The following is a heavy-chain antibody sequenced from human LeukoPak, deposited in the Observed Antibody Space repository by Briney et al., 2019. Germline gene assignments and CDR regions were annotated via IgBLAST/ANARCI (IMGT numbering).Heavy chain of an antibody. V-gene: IGHV3-7*01. D-gene: IGHD6-13*01. J-gene: IGHJ4*02. Sequence: GGSLRLSCAASGFTFSSYWMNWVRQAPGKGLEWVANIKQDGSEKYYVDSVKGRFTISRDNAKNSLYLQMNSLRAEDTAVYYCARAPRAAAGNYFDYWGQGTLVTVSS. CDR3: ARAPRAAAGNYFDY. CDR1: GFTFSSYW. CDR2: IKQDGSEK.